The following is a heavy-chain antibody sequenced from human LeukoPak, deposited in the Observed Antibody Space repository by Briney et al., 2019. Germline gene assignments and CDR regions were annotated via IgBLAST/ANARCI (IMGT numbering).Heavy chain of an antibody. D-gene: IGHD5-24*01. CDR1: VYTFTNYY. V-gene: IGHV1-46*01. J-gene: IGHJ3*02. CDR3: ARIRDGYNDAYDI. Sequence: ASVKVSCKACVYTFTNYYIHCVRQGPGQGLEWMGLINPGGGNTNYAQNFQGRVTMTRDTSTSTIYMELSSLRSEDTAIYYCARIRDGYNDAYDIWGQGTVVTVPS. CDR2: INPGGGNT.